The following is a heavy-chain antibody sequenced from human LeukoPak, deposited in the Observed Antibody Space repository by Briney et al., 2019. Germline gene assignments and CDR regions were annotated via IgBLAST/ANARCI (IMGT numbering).Heavy chain of an antibody. V-gene: IGHV1-18*01. CDR3: AREVVVPAARFGGMDV. D-gene: IGHD2-2*01. J-gene: IGHJ6*02. CDR1: GYTFTSYG. CDR2: ISAYNGNT. Sequence: ASVKVSCKASGYTFTSYGISWVRQAPGQGLEWMGWISAYNGNTNYAQKLQGRVTMTTDRSTSTAYVELRSLRSDDTAVYYCAREVVVPAARFGGMDVWGQGTTVTVSS.